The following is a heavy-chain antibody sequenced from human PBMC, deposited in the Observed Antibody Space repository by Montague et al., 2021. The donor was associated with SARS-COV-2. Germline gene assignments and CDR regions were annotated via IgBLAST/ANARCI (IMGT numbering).Heavy chain of an antibody. Sequence: PALVKPTQTLTLTCTFSGLSLSTSGVGVGWIRQPPGKALEWLALIYWDDDKRYSPSLKSRLTITKDTSKNQVVLTMTNMDPVDTATYYCAHRRGLLLSDAFDIWGQGTMVTASS. CDR2: IYWDDDK. CDR3: AHRRGLLLSDAFDI. J-gene: IGHJ3*02. CDR1: GLSLSTSGVG. V-gene: IGHV2-5*02. D-gene: IGHD1-26*01.